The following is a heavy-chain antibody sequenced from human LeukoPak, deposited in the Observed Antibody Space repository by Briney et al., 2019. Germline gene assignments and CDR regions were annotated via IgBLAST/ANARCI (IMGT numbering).Heavy chain of an antibody. CDR2: IYYSGST. CDR3: ARADSNLRDAFDI. CDR1: GGSISNYY. J-gene: IGHJ3*02. V-gene: IGHV4-59*08. D-gene: IGHD4-4*01. Sequence: ASETLSLTCTVSGGSISNYYWSWIRQPPGKGLEWIGYIYYSGSTNYIPSLKSGVTISVDTSKNQFSLKLSSVTAADTAVYYCARADSNLRDAFDIWGQGTMVSVPS.